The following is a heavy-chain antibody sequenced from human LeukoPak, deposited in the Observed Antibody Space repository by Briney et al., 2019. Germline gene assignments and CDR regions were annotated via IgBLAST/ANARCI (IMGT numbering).Heavy chain of an antibody. CDR2: IIPIFGTA. J-gene: IGHJ4*02. Sequence: ASVKVSCKASGGTFSSNAICWVRQAPGQGLEWMGGIIPIFGTANYAQKFQGKVTITTDESTSTAYMELSSLRSEDTAVYYCARVRRDGYNTHLENYYFDYWGQGTLVTVSS. V-gene: IGHV1-69*05. D-gene: IGHD5-24*01. CDR1: GGTFSSNA. CDR3: ARVRRDGYNTHLENYYFDY.